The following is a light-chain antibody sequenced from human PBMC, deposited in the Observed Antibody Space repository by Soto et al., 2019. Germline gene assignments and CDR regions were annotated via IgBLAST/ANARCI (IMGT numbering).Light chain of an antibody. V-gene: IGKV3-20*01. J-gene: IGKJ1*01. CDR1: QSVSSSY. CDR2: GAS. CDR3: QQYGSSPT. Sequence: DIVLSQYTHTLYLSPGDRATLSCRASQSVSSSYLAWYQQKPGQAPRLLIYGASSRATGIPDRFSDSGSGTDFTLTISRLEPEDFAVYYCQQYGSSPTFGQGTKVDI.